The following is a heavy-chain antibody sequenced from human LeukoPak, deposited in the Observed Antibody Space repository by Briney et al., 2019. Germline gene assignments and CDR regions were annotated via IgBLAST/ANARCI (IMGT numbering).Heavy chain of an antibody. CDR2: INPNSGGT. V-gene: IGHV1-2*06. CDR3: AREGGSSSYWGYYYYMDV. J-gene: IGHJ6*03. CDR1: GYTFTGYY. D-gene: IGHD6-6*01. Sequence: ASVKVSCKDSGYTFTGYYMHWVRQAPGQGLEWMGRINPNSGGTNYAQKFQGRVTMTRDTSISTAYMELSRLRSDDTAVYYCAREGGSSSYWGYYYYMDVWGKGTTVTVSS.